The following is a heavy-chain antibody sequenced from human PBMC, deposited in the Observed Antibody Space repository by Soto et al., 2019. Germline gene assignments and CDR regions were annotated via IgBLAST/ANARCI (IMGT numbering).Heavy chain of an antibody. Sequence: SETLSLTCTVSGGSIISGGHYWTWFRQHPGKGLEWIGYIYYTGSTSYNPSLQSRLTLSVDTSKNQFSLRLDSVSAADTAVYYCARVRVDVLPGAKRFLYIMDVWGQGTTVTVSS. D-gene: IGHD2-2*01. CDR2: IYYTGST. CDR1: GGSIISGGHY. CDR3: ARVRVDVLPGAKRFLYIMDV. J-gene: IGHJ6*02. V-gene: IGHV4-31*03.